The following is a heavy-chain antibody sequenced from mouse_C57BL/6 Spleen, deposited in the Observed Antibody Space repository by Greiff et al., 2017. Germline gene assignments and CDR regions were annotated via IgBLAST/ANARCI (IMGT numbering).Heavy chain of an antibody. J-gene: IGHJ4*01. CDR1: GFTFSDYY. D-gene: IGHD1-1*01. Sequence: EVQGAESEGGLVQPGSSMKLSCTASGFTFSDYYMAWVRQVPEKGLEWVANINYDGSSTYYLDSLKSRFIISRDNAKNILYLQMSSLKSEDTATYYCARDGDYGSSYDYAMDYWGQGTSVTVSS. CDR2: INYDGSST. V-gene: IGHV5-16*01. CDR3: ARDGDYGSSYDYAMDY.